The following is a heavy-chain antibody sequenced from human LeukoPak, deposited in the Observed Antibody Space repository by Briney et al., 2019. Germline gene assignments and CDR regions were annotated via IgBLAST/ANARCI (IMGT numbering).Heavy chain of an antibody. V-gene: IGHV1-69*13. Sequence: GASVKVSCKASGGTFSSYAISWVRQAPGQGLEWMGGIIPIFGTANYAQKFQGRVTITADESTSTAYMELSSLRSEGTAVYYCARVPGPVEMDTIWIAFDIWGQGTMVTVSP. J-gene: IGHJ3*02. CDR2: IIPIFGTA. CDR1: GGTFSSYA. CDR3: ARVPGPVEMDTIWIAFDI. D-gene: IGHD5-24*01.